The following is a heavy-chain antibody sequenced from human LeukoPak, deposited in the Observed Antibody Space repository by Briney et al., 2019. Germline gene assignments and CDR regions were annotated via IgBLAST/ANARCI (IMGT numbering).Heavy chain of an antibody. D-gene: IGHD2-2*01. V-gene: IGHV3-23*01. CDR1: GFTFSSYA. CDR3: AKGGYCSSTSCPFDY. CDR2: ISGSGGST. Sequence: GGSLRLSRAASGFTFSSYAMSWVRQAPGKGLEWVSGISGSGGSTYYADSVKGRFTISRDNSKNTLYLQVNSLRAEDTAVYYCAKGGYCSSTSCPFDYWGQGTLVTVSS. J-gene: IGHJ4*02.